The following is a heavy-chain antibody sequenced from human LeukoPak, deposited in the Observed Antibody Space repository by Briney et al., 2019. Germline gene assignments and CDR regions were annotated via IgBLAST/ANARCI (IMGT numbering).Heavy chain of an antibody. Sequence: GGSLRLSCSASGFTFSTYAMHWVRQAPGKGLEYVSAITSDGGSTYYAGSVKGRFTISRVNSKNTLYLQMSSLRAEDTAVYYCVTAHSSGWYGYWGQGTLVTVSS. CDR1: GFTFSTYA. CDR2: ITSDGGST. CDR3: VTAHSSGWYGY. V-gene: IGHV3-64D*06. D-gene: IGHD6-19*01. J-gene: IGHJ4*02.